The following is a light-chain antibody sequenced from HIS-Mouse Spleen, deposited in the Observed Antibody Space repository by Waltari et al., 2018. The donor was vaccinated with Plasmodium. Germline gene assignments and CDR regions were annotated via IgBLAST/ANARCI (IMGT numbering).Light chain of an antibody. CDR2: KDS. CDR1: ALPKQY. J-gene: IGLJ3*02. V-gene: IGLV3-25*03. Sequence: SYELTQPPSVSVSPGQTARITCSGDALPKQYAYWYQQKPGPAPVLVIYKDSERPSGDPERFAGSSSGTTVTLTISGVQAEDEADYYCQSADSSGTPNWVFGGGTKLTVL. CDR3: QSADSSGTPNWV.